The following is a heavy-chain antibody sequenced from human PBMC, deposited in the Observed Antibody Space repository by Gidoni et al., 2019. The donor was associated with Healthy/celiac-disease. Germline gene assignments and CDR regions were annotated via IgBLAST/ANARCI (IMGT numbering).Heavy chain of an antibody. CDR2: IYYSGST. Sequence: QVQLQESGPGLVKPSQTLSLTCTVSGGSISSGGYYWSWIRQHPGKGLEWIGYIYYSGSTYYNPSLKSRVTRSVDTAKNKCSLKLSSVTAADTAVYYCASSGTYYYDSSGYYGVWGQGTLVTVSS. D-gene: IGHD3-22*01. J-gene: IGHJ4*02. CDR3: ASSGTYYYDSSGYYGV. CDR1: GGSISSGGYY. V-gene: IGHV4-31*03.